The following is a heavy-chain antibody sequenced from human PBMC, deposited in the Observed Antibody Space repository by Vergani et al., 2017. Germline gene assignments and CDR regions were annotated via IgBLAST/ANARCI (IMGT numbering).Heavy chain of an antibody. CDR2: FDPEDGET. CDR1: GYTLTELS. D-gene: IGHD2-2*01. Sequence: QVQLVQSGAEVKKPGASVKVSCKVSGYTLTELSMHWVRQAPGKGLEWMGGFDPEDGETIYAQKFQGRVTMTEETSTDTAYMELSSLRSEDTAVYYWARDLGYCSTTGCYSVRLATRTYGMDVWGQGTTVTVSS. V-gene: IGHV1-24*01. J-gene: IGHJ6*02. CDR3: ARDLGYCSTTGCYSVRLATRTYGMDV.